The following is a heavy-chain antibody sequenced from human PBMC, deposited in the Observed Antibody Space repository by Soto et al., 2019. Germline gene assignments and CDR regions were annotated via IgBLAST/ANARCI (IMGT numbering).Heavy chain of an antibody. V-gene: IGHV3-23*01. J-gene: IGHJ4*01. D-gene: IGHD6-13*01. Sequence: GGSLRLSCAASGFTFSNYFMSWVRQAPGKGLEWVSAISGGSDGTYYAASVKGRFTISRDNSRSTLYLQMNSLRAEDTAVYYCAKGSAGGRPYYFDYWGLGTLVTVSS. CDR1: GFTFSNYF. CDR3: AKGSAGGRPYYFDY. CDR2: ISGGSDGT.